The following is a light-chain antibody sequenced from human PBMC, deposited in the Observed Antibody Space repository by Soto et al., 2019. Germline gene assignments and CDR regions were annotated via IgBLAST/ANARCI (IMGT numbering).Light chain of an antibody. V-gene: IGKV4-1*01. J-gene: IGKJ4*01. Sequence: DIVLTQSPDSLAVSLGERATINCKSSQSLLHSSNNKNYLAWYQQKPGQPPKLLIFWASTRESGVPDRFSGRGSGTDFPLTIVSLQAEDVAVYYCQQYSSASQVTFGGGTKVEIQ. CDR3: QQYSSASQVT. CDR2: WAS. CDR1: QSLLHSSNNKNY.